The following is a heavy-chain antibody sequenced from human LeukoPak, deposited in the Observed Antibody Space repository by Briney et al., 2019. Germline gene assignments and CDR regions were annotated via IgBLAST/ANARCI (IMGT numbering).Heavy chain of an antibody. J-gene: IGHJ4*02. CDR1: GSTFSSYS. V-gene: IGHV3-21*01. Sequence: PGGSLRLSCAASGSTFSSYSMNWVRQAPGKGLEWVSSISSSSSYIYYADSVKGRFTISRDNAKNSLYLQMDSLRAEDTAVYYCARDRVAAAAVYFDYWGQGTLVTVSS. CDR3: ARDRVAAAAVYFDY. CDR2: ISSSSSYI. D-gene: IGHD6-13*01.